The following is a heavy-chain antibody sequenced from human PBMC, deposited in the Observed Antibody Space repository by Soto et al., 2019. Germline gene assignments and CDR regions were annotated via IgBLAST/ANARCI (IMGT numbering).Heavy chain of an antibody. CDR1: GGTFSSYT. CDR2: IIPILRIA. V-gene: IGHV1-69*02. J-gene: IGHJ4*02. Sequence: QVQLVQSGAEVKKPGSSVKVSCKASGGTFSSYTISWVRQAPGQGLEWMGRIIPILRIANYAQKFQGRVTITADKATSTASMELSSLRSEDTAVYYCASGISSDYAADYWGQGTLVTVSS. CDR3: ASGISSDYAADY. D-gene: IGHD4-17*01.